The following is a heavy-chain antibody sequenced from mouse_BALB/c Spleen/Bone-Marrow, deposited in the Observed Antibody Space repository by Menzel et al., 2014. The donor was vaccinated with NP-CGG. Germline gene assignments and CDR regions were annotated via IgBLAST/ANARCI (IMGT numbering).Heavy chain of an antibody. J-gene: IGHJ3*01. CDR2: IRSKSNNYAT. Sequence: VQLKESGGGLVQPKGSLKLSCAASGFTFNTYAMNWVRQAPGKGLEWVARIRSKSNNYATYYADSVKDRFTVSRDDSQSMLFLQMNNLKTEDTAMYYCGRSYDGCFAYWGQGALVTVPA. D-gene: IGHD2-3*01. CDR1: GFTFNTYA. CDR3: GRSYDGCFAY. V-gene: IGHV10-1*02.